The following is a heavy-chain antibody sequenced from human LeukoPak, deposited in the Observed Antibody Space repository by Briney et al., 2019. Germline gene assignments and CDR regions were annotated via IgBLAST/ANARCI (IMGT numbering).Heavy chain of an antibody. CDR1: RYTFTGYY. CDR2: INPNSGGT. J-gene: IGHJ4*02. V-gene: IGHV1-2*02. D-gene: IGHD1-14*01. Sequence: ASVKVSCKASRYTFTGYYMHWVRQAPGQGLEWMGWINPNSGGTNYAQKFQGRVTMTRDTSISTAYMELSRLRSDDTALYYCEREGYNAELDYWGQGTLVTVSS. CDR3: EREGYNAELDY.